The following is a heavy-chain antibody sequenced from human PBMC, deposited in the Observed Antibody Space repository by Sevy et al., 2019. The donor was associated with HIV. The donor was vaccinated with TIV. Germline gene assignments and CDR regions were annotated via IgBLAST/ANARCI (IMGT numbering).Heavy chain of an antibody. CDR3: ATSWRYYASGKPEDLFDY. Sequence: SETLSLTCAVSGGSISSGSYYWTWIRQPAGKGLVWIGRIYSNGSTNYNPSLKSRVTTSADTSKNQFSLKLRSVTAADTAVYYCATSWRYYASGKPEDLFDYWGQGTQVTVSS. CDR2: IYSNGST. J-gene: IGHJ4*02. V-gene: IGHV4-61*02. CDR1: GGSISSGSYY. D-gene: IGHD3-10*01.